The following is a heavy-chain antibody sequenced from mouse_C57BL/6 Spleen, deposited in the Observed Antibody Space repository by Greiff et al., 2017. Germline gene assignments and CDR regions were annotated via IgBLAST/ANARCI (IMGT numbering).Heavy chain of an antibody. J-gene: IGHJ2*01. CDR2: IDPSDSYT. CDR3: ARGITTVGATD. CDR1: GYTFTSYW. V-gene: IGHV1-50*01. Sequence: VQLQQSGAELVKPGASVKLSCKASGYTFTSYWMQWVKQRPGQGLEWIGEIDPSDSYTNYNQKFKGKATLTVDTSSSTAYMQLSSLTSEDSAVYYCARGITTVGATDWGQGTTLTVSA. D-gene: IGHD1-1*01.